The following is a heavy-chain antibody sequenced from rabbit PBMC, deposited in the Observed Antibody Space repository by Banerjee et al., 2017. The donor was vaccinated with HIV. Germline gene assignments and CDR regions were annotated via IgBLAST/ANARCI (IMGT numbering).Heavy chain of an antibody. V-gene: IGHV1S45*01. D-gene: IGHD6-1*01. CDR2: IYTDSSGST. CDR1: GIDFSSYYY. J-gene: IGHJ4*01. CDR3: ARDSNYDGYLFNL. Sequence: QEQLEESGGGLVKPGGTLTLTCKASGIDFSSYYYMSWVRQAPGKGLEWIACIYTDSSGSTYYASWAKGRFTISKTSSTTVTLQMTSLTAADTATYFCARDSNYDGYLFNLWGPGTLVTVS.